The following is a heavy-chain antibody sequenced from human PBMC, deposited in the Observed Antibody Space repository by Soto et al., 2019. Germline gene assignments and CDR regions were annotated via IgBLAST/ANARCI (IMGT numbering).Heavy chain of an antibody. CDR3: AKDYCSSTSCRELYYYYYGMDV. Sequence: EVQLLESGGGLVQPGGSLRLSCAASGFTFSSYAMSWVRQAPGKGLEWVSAISGSGGSTYYADSVKGRFTISRDNSKNTLYLQMNSLRAEDTAAYYCAKDYCSSTSCRELYYYYYGMDVWGQGTTVTVSS. V-gene: IGHV3-23*01. J-gene: IGHJ6*02. CDR1: GFTFSSYA. D-gene: IGHD2-2*01. CDR2: ISGSGGST.